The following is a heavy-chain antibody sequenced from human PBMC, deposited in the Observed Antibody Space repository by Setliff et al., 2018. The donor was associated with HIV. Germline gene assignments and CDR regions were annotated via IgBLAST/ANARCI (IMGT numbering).Heavy chain of an antibody. Sequence: SETLSLTCTVSGGSISSYYWSWIRQPPGKGLEWIGRNYNPSLKSRVTMSVDTSKNQFSLNVSSVTAADTAVYYCAKPDAGPVSTIAATGKNALNIWGQGTRVTVSS. V-gene: IGHV4-4*07. J-gene: IGHJ3*02. CDR3: AKPDAGPVSTIAATGKNALNI. CDR1: GGSISSYY. D-gene: IGHD6-13*01.